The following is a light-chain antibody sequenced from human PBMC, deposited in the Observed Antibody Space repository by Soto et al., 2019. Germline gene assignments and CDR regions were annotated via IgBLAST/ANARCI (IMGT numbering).Light chain of an antibody. CDR2: KAS. Sequence: DIQMTQSPSTLSATVGDRVTITCRASQNINSWLAWYQQKPGKAPKLLIYKASSLESGVPSRFSGSGSGTEFTLTIRRLQPDDFATYYCQQYQTYSTFGQGTKVEIK. J-gene: IGKJ1*01. V-gene: IGKV1-5*03. CDR3: QQYQTYST. CDR1: QNINSW.